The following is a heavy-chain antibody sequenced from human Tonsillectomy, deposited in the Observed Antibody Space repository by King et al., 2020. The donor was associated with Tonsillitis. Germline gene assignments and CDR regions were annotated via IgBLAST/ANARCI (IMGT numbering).Heavy chain of an antibody. CDR1: GGSISSSRYY. J-gene: IGHJ5*02. V-gene: IGHV4-39*01. CDR2: IYYSGST. D-gene: IGHD4-23*01. Sequence: QLQESGPGLVKTSETLSLTCTVSGGSISSSRYYWGWIRQPPGKGLEWIGSIYYSGSTYYNPSLKSRVTISVDTSKNQFSLKLSSVTAADTAVYYFARHLLATVVTPAWFDPWGQGTLVTVSS. CDR3: ARHLLATVVTPAWFDP.